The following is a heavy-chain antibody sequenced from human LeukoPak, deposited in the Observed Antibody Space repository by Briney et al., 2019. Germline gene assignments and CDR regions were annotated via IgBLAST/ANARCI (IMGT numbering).Heavy chain of an antibody. CDR2: ISAYNGST. CDR1: GYTFTSYG. J-gene: IGHJ5*02. CDR3: AASVRFSSWFDP. Sequence: ASVKVSCKASGYTFTSYGISWVRQAPGQGLEWMGWISAYNGSTNYAQKLQGRVTMTTDTSTSTAYMELRSLRSDDTAVYYCAASVRFSSWFDPWGQGTLVTVSS. V-gene: IGHV1-18*01.